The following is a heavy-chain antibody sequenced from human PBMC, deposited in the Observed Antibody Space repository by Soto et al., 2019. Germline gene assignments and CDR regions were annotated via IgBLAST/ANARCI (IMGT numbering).Heavy chain of an antibody. CDR1: GFSLSNAGLG. CDR2: IYWDDDK. Sequence: SGPTLVNPTETLTLTCTVSGFSLSNAGLGVSWIRQPPGKALEWLALIYWDDDKRYSPSPKSRLTITKDTSKNQVVLTMTNMDPVDTATYYCAHTAIHTETLLYGLYYYRYGMSFWGQGSTVTVS. J-gene: IGHJ6*02. V-gene: IGHV2-5*02. D-gene: IGHD2-8*01. CDR3: AHTAIHTETLLYGLYYYRYGMSF.